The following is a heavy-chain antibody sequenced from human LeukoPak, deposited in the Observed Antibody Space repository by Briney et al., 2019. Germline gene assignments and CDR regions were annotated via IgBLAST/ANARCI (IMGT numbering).Heavy chain of an antibody. CDR3: ARIVEYHYYDSSGYDY. CDR1: GFTFGSYS. Sequence: GGSLRLSCAASGFTFGSYSMNWVRQAPGKGLEWVSYISSSSSTIYYADSVKGRFTISRDNAKNSLYLQMNSLRDEDTAVYYCARIVEYHYYDSSGYDYWGQGTLVTVSS. CDR2: ISSSSSTI. J-gene: IGHJ4*02. V-gene: IGHV3-48*02. D-gene: IGHD3-22*01.